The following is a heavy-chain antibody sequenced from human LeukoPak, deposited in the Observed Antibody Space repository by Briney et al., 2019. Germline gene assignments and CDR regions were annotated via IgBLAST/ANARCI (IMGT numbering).Heavy chain of an antibody. J-gene: IGHJ4*02. D-gene: IGHD3-10*01. CDR1: GFTVRDGY. V-gene: IGHV3-53*01. CDR2: IYVSGTT. CDR3: GRHAYGGSPPLS. Sequence: GGSLRLSCAASGFTVRDGYMSWVRQAPGKRLEWLAFIYVSGTTFYAASAKGRFTISRDNAKNTVYLQMNNLRAEDTALYYCGRHAYGGSPPLSWGQGALVTVSS.